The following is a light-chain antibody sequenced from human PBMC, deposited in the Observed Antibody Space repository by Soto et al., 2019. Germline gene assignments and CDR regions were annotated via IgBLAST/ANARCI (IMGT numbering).Light chain of an antibody. J-gene: IGKJ5*01. CDR3: QQRLSWPIT. V-gene: IGKV3-11*01. Sequence: EAVLTPSPATLSLSPVERATLSCRASESVRDELGWYQQKPGQAPRLLIFDSSNRATGIPARFSGSGYGTDFTLSISSLEPEEFAVYYCQQRLSWPITFGQGTRLEIK. CDR1: ESVRDE. CDR2: DSS.